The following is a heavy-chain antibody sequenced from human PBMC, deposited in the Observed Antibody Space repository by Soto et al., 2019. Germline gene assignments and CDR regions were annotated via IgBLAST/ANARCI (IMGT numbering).Heavy chain of an antibody. CDR3: ARRYGTVFDY. CDR2: INHSGST. J-gene: IGHJ4*02. Sequence: SETLSLTCAVYGGSFSGYYWSWIRQPPGKGLEWIGEINHSGSTNYNPSLKSRVTISVDTSKNQFSLKLSSVTAADTAVYYCARRYGTVFDYWGQGTLVTVSS. CDR1: GGSFSGYY. D-gene: IGHD6-13*01. V-gene: IGHV4-34*01.